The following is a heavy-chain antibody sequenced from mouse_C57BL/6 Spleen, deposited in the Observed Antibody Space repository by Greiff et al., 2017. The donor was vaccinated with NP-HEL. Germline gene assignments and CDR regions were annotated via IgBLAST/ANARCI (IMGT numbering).Heavy chain of an antibody. D-gene: IGHD1-1*01. Sequence: EVQLVESGGGLVKPGGSLKLSCAASGFTFSDYGMHWVRQAPEKGLEWVAYISSGSSTIYYADTVKGRFTISRDNAKNTLFLQMTSLRSEDTAMYYCAMRGTTGHYFDYWGQGTTLTVSS. J-gene: IGHJ2*01. V-gene: IGHV5-17*01. CDR1: GFTFSDYG. CDR3: AMRGTTGHYFDY. CDR2: ISSGSSTI.